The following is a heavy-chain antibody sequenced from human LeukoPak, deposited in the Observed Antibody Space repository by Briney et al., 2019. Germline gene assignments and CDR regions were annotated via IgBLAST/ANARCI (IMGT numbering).Heavy chain of an antibody. D-gene: IGHD3-3*01. CDR2: INRSGST. CDR1: GGSFSGYY. V-gene: IGHV4-34*01. Sequence: PSETLSLTCAVYGGSFSGYYWSWIRQPPGKGLEWIGEINRSGSTNYNPSLKSRVTISVDTSKNQFSLKLSSVTAADTAVYYCARGGTIFGVVIRGADDAFDIWGQGTMVTVSS. J-gene: IGHJ3*02. CDR3: ARGGTIFGVVIRGADDAFDI.